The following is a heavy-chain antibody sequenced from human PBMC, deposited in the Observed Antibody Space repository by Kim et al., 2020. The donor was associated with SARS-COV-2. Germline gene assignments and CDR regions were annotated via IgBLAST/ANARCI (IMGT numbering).Heavy chain of an antibody. D-gene: IGHD3-9*01. CDR3: ARDQSDILTGYYGGAGDY. V-gene: IGHV3-21*01. CDR2: ISSSSSYI. J-gene: IGHJ4*02. Sequence: GGSLRLSCAASGFTFSSYSMNWVRQAPGKGLEWVSSISSSSSYIYYADSVKGRFTISRDNAKNSLYLQMNSRRAGDTAVYYCARDQSDILTGYYGGAGDYWGQGTLVTVSS. CDR1: GFTFSSYS.